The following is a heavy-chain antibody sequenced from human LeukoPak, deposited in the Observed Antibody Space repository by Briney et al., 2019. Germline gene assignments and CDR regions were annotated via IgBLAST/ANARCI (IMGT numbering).Heavy chain of an antibody. CDR3: ARASWVSSTDAVR. CDR1: GLSFSSFA. D-gene: IGHD3-16*01. J-gene: IGHJ4*02. Sequence: PGGSLRLSCAASGLSFSSFAMSWVRQGPARGLEWVSSLRGNGETFYADFVKGQFTLSSDISRNTVYFQLNNLRVEDTAIYYCARASWVSSTDAVRWGQGTLVTVAS. CDR2: LRGNGET. V-gene: IGHV3-23*01.